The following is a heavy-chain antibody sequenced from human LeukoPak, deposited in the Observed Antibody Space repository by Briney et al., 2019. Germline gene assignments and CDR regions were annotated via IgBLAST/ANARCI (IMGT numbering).Heavy chain of an antibody. CDR1: EFTFSNYA. V-gene: IGHV3-23*01. D-gene: IGHD5-12*01. CDR2: ISGSGGST. Sequence: GGSLRLSCAASEFTFSNYAMSWVRQAPGKGLEWVSAISGSGGSTYYADSVKGRFTISRDNSKSTLYLQMNSLRAEDTAVYYCAKDGYGTVDYWGQGTLVTVSS. J-gene: IGHJ4*02. CDR3: AKDGYGTVDY.